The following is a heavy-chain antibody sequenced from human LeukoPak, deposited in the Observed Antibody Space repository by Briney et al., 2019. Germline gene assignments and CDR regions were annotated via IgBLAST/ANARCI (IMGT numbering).Heavy chain of an antibody. D-gene: IGHD6-13*01. J-gene: IGHJ4*02. CDR2: ISYDGSNK. V-gene: IGHV3-30*03. Sequence: PGGSLRLSCAASGFTFSSYGMHWVRQAPGKGLEWVAVISYDGSNKYYADSVKGRFTISRDNSKNTLYLQMNSLRAEDTAVYYCARERVAAAGTGSRFDYWGQGTLVTVSS. CDR3: ARERVAAAGTGSRFDY. CDR1: GFTFSSYG.